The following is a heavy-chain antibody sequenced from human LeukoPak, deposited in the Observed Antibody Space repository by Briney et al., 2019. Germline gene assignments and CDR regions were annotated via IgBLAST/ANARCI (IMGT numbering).Heavy chain of an antibody. CDR2: IKQDGSEK. CDR3: ARDAVAGISVD. Sequence: GGSLRLSCAASGFTFSSYSMNWVRQAPGKGLEWVANIKQDGSEKYYVDSVKGRFTISRDNAKNSLYLQMNSLRAEDTAVYYCARDAVAGISVDWGQGTLVTVSS. D-gene: IGHD6-19*01. CDR1: GFTFSSYS. V-gene: IGHV3-7*01. J-gene: IGHJ4*02.